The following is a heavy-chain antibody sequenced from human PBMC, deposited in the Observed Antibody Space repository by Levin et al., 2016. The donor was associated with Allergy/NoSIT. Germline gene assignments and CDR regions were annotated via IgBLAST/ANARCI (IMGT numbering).Heavy chain of an antibody. D-gene: IGHD2-15*01. J-gene: IGHJ5*02. V-gene: IGHV4-34*01. CDR1: GGSFSGYY. CDR3: VRHSQGYCSGASCFSPRNWFDP. Sequence: SETLSLTCAVYGGSFSGYYWSWIRQPPGKGLEWIGEINHSGSTNYNPSLKSRVTISVDTSKNQFSLKLSSVTAADTAIYYCVRHSQGYCSGASCFSPRNWFDPWGQGTLVTVSS. CDR2: INHSGST.